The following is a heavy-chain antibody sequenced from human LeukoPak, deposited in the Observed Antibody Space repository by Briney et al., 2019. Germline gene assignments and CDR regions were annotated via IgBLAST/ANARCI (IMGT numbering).Heavy chain of an antibody. D-gene: IGHD2-15*01. CDR1: GSTFSDYG. J-gene: IGHJ6*02. Sequence: PGGSLRLSCAASGSTFSDYGMHWVRQAPGKGLEWVGRIKSKTDGGTTDYAAPVKGRFTISRDDSKNTLYLQMNSLKTEDTAVYFCVKDRGGQVGRSFYYYGMDVWGQGATVTVSS. V-gene: IGHV3-15*07. CDR2: IKSKTDGGTT. CDR3: VKDRGGQVGRSFYYYGMDV.